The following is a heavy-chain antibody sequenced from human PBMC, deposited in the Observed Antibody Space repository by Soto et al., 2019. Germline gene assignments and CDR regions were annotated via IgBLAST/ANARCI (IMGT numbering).Heavy chain of an antibody. V-gene: IGHV1-18*01. J-gene: IGHJ6*02. Sequence: ASVKVSCKASGYTFTTYGISWVRQAPGQGLEWLGWINTHSGNTNYAQNLQGRVIMTADTSTSTAYMELRSLRSDDTAIYYCTREGSAPYYYYGMDAWGQGTTVTVS. CDR2: INTHSGNT. CDR1: GYTFTTYG. D-gene: IGHD3-10*01. CDR3: TREGSAPYYYYGMDA.